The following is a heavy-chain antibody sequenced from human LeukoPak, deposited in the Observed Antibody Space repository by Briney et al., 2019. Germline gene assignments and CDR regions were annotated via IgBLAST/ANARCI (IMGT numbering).Heavy chain of an antibody. J-gene: IGHJ6*03. V-gene: IGHV1-69*05. CDR3: ARDFPGSSGYMDV. Sequence: SVKVSCKATGGTLSSYAISWERQAPGRGLEWMGGIIPIFGTANYAQKFQGRVTITTDESTSTAYMELSSLRSEDTAAYYCARDFPGSSGYMDVWGKGTTVTVSS. CDR2: IIPIFGTA. CDR1: GGTLSSYA. D-gene: IGHD6-6*01.